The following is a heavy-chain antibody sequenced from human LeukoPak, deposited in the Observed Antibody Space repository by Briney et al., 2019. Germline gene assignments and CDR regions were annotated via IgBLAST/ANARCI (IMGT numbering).Heavy chain of an antibody. J-gene: IGHJ6*03. CDR1: GFTFSSYG. CDR2: IRYDGSNK. CDR3: ARAPYYYGSGSYMDV. Sequence: SGGSLRLSCAASGFTFSSYGIHWVRQAPGKGLEWVAFIRYDGSNKYYAHSVKGRFTISRDNSKNTLYLQMNSLRAEDTAVYYCARAPYYYGSGSYMDVWGKGTTVTVSS. V-gene: IGHV3-30*02. D-gene: IGHD3-10*01.